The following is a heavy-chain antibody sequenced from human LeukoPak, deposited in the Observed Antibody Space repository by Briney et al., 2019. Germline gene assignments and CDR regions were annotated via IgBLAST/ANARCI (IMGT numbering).Heavy chain of an antibody. CDR3: ARDFVVAAAGTLYY. D-gene: IGHD6-13*01. CDR2: ISGSGGST. J-gene: IGHJ4*02. Sequence: GGSLRLSCAASGFTFNSYAMSWVRQAPGKGLEWVSAISGSGGSTYYADSVKGRFTISRDNAKNSLYLQMNSLRAEDTAVYYCARDFVVAAAGTLYYWGQGTLVTVSS. V-gene: IGHV3-23*01. CDR1: GFTFNSYA.